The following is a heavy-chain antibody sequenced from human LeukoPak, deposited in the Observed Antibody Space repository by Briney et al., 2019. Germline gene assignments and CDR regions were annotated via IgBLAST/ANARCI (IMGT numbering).Heavy chain of an antibody. J-gene: IGHJ4*02. V-gene: IGHV4-59*01. Sequence: SETLSLTCTVSGGSISSYYWSWIRRPPGKGLEWIGYIYYSGSTNYNPSLKSRVTISVDTSKNQFSLKLSSVTAADTAVYYCARGDNSLYPRASYYFDYWGQGTLVTVSS. CDR1: GGSISSYY. D-gene: IGHD3-16*02. CDR2: IYYSGST. CDR3: ARGDNSLYPRASYYFDY.